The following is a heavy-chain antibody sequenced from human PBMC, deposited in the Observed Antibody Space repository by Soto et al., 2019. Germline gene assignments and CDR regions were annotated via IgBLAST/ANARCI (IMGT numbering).Heavy chain of an antibody. CDR1: GYSFTSYW. D-gene: IGHD3-9*01. Sequence: GESLKISCKGSGYSFTSYWISWVRQMPGKGLEWMGRIDPSDSYTNYSPSFQGHVTISADKSISTAYLQWSSLKASDTAMYYCARHGRYFDWLFPYFDYWSQGTLVTVSS. J-gene: IGHJ4*02. CDR2: IDPSDSYT. CDR3: ARHGRYFDWLFPYFDY. V-gene: IGHV5-10-1*01.